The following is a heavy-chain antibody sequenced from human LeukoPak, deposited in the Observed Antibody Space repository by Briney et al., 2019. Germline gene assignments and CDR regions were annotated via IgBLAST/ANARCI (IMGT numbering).Heavy chain of an antibody. V-gene: IGHV3-23*01. CDR1: GFTFSSYA. CDR2: IIGSGGGT. CDR3: ARATILRYSPGPWDV. Sequence: GGSLRLSCAASGFTFSSYAMSWVRQAPGEGLEWVSSIIGSGGGTYYTDSVKGRFTISRDNSKNTLYLQMNSLRAEDTAVYYCARATILRYSPGPWDVWGQGTTVTVSS. D-gene: IGHD3-9*01. J-gene: IGHJ6*02.